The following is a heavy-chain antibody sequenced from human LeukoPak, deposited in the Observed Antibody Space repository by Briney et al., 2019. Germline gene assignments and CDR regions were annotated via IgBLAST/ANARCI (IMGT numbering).Heavy chain of an antibody. CDR2: INQGGRDT. CDR1: GFTFNTFW. D-gene: IGHD7-27*01. Sequence: TGGSLRLSCEASGFTFNTFWMSWVRQAPGKGLEWVANINQGGRDTNYVDSVKGRFTIARDDAKNSLYLQMNSLRAEDTAVYYCARDLGTNDAFDIWGQGTMLTVSS. CDR3: ARDLGTNDAFDI. J-gene: IGHJ3*02. V-gene: IGHV3-7*03.